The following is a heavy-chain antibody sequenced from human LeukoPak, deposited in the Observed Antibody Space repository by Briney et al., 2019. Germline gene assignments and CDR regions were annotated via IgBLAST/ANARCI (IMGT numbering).Heavy chain of an antibody. CDR3: AREHDSRVPYYNGMDV. CDR1: GFIFTKHG. CDR2: ISAYNGDT. J-gene: IGHJ6*02. Sequence: GASVKVSCKTSGFIFTKHGFSWVRQAPGQGLEWMGWISAYNGDTRYAQKFQDRVTVTTDTSTSTAYMDLRSLRSDDTAVYFCAREHDSRVPYYNGMDVWGQGTTVTVSS. V-gene: IGHV1-18*01. D-gene: IGHD3-22*01.